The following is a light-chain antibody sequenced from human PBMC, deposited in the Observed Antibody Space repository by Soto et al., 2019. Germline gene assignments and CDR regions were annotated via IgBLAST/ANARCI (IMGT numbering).Light chain of an antibody. CDR1: QSFRGL. V-gene: IGKV3-11*01. J-gene: IGKJ5*01. Sequence: ELLLTQSPVPLSLSPWERATLSCRASQSFRGLLAWYQQKPGQAPRLLIYDAYNRATGIPPRFSGSGSGTDFTLTISSLEPEDSAVYYCQQRHMWPITFGQGTRLEIK. CDR3: QQRHMWPIT. CDR2: DAY.